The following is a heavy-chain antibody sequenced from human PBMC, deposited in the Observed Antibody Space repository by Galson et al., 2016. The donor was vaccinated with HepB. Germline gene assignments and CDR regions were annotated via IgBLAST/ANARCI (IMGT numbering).Heavy chain of an antibody. CDR3: ARETTIWGNGFQY. J-gene: IGHJ4*02. CDR2: VSWDATTI. D-gene: IGHD4-23*01. CDR1: GSTFDDYT. Sequence: SLRLSCAASGSTFDDYTMHWVRQAPGKGLEWVSLVSWDATTIYYADSVKGRFTISRDNSKNSLYLQMNSLTSEDTALYYCARETTIWGNGFQYWGQGTLVTVSS. V-gene: IGHV3-43*01.